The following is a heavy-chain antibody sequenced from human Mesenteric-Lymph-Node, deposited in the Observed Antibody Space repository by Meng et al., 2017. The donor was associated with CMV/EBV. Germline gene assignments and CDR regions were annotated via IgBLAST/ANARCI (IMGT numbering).Heavy chain of an antibody. D-gene: IGHD3-9*01. CDR3: ARGSSYDILTGYFDY. CDR2: INHSGST. J-gene: IGHJ4*02. V-gene: IGHV4-34*01. CDR1: GGSFSGYY. Sequence: QVWLHECGEGLFKPSENLSVTCAVYGGSFSGYYWNWIRQSPEKGLEWIGEINHSGSTTYNPSFTSRIIISVDTSTNQISLNMSSVTAADTAVYYCARGSSYDILTGYFDYWGQGALVTVSS.